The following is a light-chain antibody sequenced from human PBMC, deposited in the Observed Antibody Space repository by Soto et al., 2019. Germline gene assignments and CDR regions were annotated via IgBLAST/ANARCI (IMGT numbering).Light chain of an antibody. CDR3: AAWDDSLTGPA. J-gene: IGLJ2*01. CDR1: SSNIGSNA. Sequence: QSVLTQPPSVSGTPGQRVTISCSGSSSNIGSNAVNWYQQVPGTAPNLLMYGRNQRPSGVPARFSGYKSGTSASLAISGLQSEYEADYSGAAWDDSLTGPAFCGGTKLTVL. V-gene: IGLV1-44*01. CDR2: GRN.